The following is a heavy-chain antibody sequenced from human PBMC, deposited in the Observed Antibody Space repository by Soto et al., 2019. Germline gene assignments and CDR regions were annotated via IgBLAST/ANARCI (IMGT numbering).Heavy chain of an antibody. Sequence: PXGSLGLSFAASGFTFSSYGMHWVRQAPGKGLEWVAVISYDGSNKYYADSVKGRFTISRDNSKNTLYLQMNSLRAEDTAVYYCPKATPSYDYFDYWGQGTLVTVSS. CDR1: GFTFSSYG. CDR2: ISYDGSNK. D-gene: IGHD5-12*01. J-gene: IGHJ4*02. V-gene: IGHV3-30*18. CDR3: PKATPSYDYFDY.